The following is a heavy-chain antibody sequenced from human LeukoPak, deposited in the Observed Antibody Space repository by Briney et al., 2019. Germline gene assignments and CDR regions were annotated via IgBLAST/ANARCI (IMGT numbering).Heavy chain of an antibody. CDR1: GGSFTSYA. CDR2: IILIFGTA. V-gene: IGHV1-69*06. D-gene: IGHD5-18*01. J-gene: IGHJ3*02. Sequence: SVKVSCKASGGSFTSYAISWVRQAPGQGLEWMGGIILIFGTANYAQKFQVRVTITANKSTSTAYMELSSLRSEDTAVYYCAREGGVIDTAMVHAFDIWGQGTMVTVSS. CDR3: AREGGVIDTAMVHAFDI.